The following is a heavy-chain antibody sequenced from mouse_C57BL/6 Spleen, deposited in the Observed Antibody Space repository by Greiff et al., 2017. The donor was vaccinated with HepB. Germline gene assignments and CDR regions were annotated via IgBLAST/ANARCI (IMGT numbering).Heavy chain of an antibody. Sequence: QVQLQQPGAELVKPGASVKLSCKASGSTFTSYWLQWVTQRPGQGLEWIGEIDTSDRYTNYNQKFKGKDTLTVDTSYSTVNMQISSLRSEDSAVYYCARYRIGRGAGSSYGWLAYWGQGTLVTVSA. V-gene: IGHV1-50*01. J-gene: IGHJ3*01. CDR1: GSTFTSYW. CDR2: IDTSDRYT. D-gene: IGHD1-1*01. CDR3: ARYRIGRGAGSSYGWLAY.